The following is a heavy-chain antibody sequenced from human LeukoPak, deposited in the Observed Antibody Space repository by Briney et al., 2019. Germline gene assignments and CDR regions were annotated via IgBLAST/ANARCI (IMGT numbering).Heavy chain of an antibody. Sequence: PGGSLRLSCAASGFTFSTYWMSWVRQAPGKGLEWVANIRPDGSEKYYVDSVKGRLTISRDNAKNSLFLQMNSLRAEDTAVYYCATHVFVNIDAFDIWGQGAMVTVSS. CDR2: IRPDGSEK. V-gene: IGHV3-7*01. D-gene: IGHD3-10*01. CDR3: ATHVFVNIDAFDI. J-gene: IGHJ3*02. CDR1: GFTFSTYW.